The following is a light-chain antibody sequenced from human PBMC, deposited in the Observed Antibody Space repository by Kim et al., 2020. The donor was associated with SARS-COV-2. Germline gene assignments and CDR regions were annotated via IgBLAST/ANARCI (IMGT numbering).Light chain of an antibody. CDR1: QSVSSSY. J-gene: IGKJ1*01. Sequence: LPPGERATLSCRASQSVSSSYLAWYQQKPGQAPRLLIYGASRATGIPDRFSGSGSGTDFTLTISRLEPEDFAVYYCQQYGSSPRTFGQGTKVDIK. CDR2: GAS. V-gene: IGKV3-20*01. CDR3: QQYGSSPRT.